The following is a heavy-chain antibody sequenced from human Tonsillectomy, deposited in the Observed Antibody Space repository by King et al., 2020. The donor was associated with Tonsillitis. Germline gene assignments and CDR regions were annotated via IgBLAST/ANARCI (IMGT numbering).Heavy chain of an antibody. V-gene: IGHV5-51*03. CDR3: ARLGEVYTAPFDY. J-gene: IGHJ4*02. CDR2: IYPGDSDT. D-gene: IGHD5-18*01. CDR1: GHNFTSYW. Sequence: QLVQSGAEVKKPGESLKISCKGSGHNFTSYWIGWVRQMPGKGLEWRGSIYPGDSDTRYSPSFQGQVTISADKSITTAYLQWSSLKASDTAIYYCARLGEVYTAPFDYWGQGTLVTVSS.